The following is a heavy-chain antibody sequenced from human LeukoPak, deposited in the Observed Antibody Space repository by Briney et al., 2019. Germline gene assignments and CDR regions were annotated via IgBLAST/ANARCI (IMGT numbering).Heavy chain of an antibody. CDR3: ARDETVWFGEFDYYYYMDV. CDR1: GGSISSYY. D-gene: IGHD3-10*01. CDR2: IYTSGST. J-gene: IGHJ6*03. Sequence: SETLSLTCTVSGGSISSYYWSWIRQPAGKGLEWIGRIYTSGSTNYNPSLKSRVTMSVDTSKNQFSLKLSSVTAADTAVYYCARDETVWFGEFDYYYYMDVWGKGTTVTISS. V-gene: IGHV4-4*07.